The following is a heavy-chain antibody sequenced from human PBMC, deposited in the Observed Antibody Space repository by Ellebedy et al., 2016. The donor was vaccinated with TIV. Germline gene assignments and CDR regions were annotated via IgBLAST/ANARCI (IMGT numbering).Heavy chain of an antibody. D-gene: IGHD3-10*01. CDR1: GGSISSYY. Sequence: MPSETLSLTCTVSGGSISSYYWSWIRQPAGKGLEWIGRIYTSGSTNYNPSLKSRVTMSVDTSKNQFSLKLSSVTAADTAVYYCARDYYGSGSYYYGMDVWGQGTTVTVSS. J-gene: IGHJ6*02. V-gene: IGHV4-4*07. CDR2: IYTSGST. CDR3: ARDYYGSGSYYYGMDV.